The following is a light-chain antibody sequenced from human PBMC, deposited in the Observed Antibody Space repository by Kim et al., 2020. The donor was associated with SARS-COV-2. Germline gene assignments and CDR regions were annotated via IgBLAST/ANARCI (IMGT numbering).Light chain of an antibody. Sequence: IVMTQSPATLSVSPGERATLSCRASQGISSNLAWYQQKPGQAPRLLIYGASTRATGVPARFSGSGSGTEFTLTISSLQSEDFAVYYCQQYINWPRTFGQGTKVDIK. J-gene: IGKJ1*01. CDR2: GAS. CDR1: QGISSN. V-gene: IGKV3-15*01. CDR3: QQYINWPRT.